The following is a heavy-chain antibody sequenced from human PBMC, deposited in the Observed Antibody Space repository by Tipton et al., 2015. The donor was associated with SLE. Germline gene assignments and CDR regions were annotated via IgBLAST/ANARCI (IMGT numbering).Heavy chain of an antibody. V-gene: IGHV4-31*03. D-gene: IGHD3-16*01. CDR1: CGSLNIGVLY. Sequence: TLSLTCTVSCGSLNIGVLYWGWIRQHPGKGLEWIGYISYSGSTYYNPSLKSRITISVDTSQNQFSLKLSSVTAADTAVYYCARFMISVGFDYWGQGTLVTVSS. CDR3: ARFMISVGFDY. CDR2: ISYSGST. J-gene: IGHJ4*02.